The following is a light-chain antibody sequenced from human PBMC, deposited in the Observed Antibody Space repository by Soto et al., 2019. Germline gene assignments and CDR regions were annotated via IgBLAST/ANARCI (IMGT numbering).Light chain of an antibody. CDR3: AAWDDSLSGYV. V-gene: IGLV1-47*01. Sequence: QAVLTQPPSASRTPGQRVTISCSGSSSNIGSNYVYWYQQLPGTAPKLLIYRNNQRPSGVPDRFSGSKSGTSASLAISGLRSEDEADYYCAAWDDSLSGYVLGTGNKVTVL. CDR1: SSNIGSNY. CDR2: RNN. J-gene: IGLJ1*01.